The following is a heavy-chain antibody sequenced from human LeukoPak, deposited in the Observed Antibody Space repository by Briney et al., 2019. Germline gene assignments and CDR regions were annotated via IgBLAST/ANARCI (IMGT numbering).Heavy chain of an antibody. CDR2: VSGSGGST. V-gene: IGHV3-23*01. CDR3: AKDATLWWWSVPDY. D-gene: IGHD2-21*01. Sequence: GGSLRLSCAASGFPFNNYAMSWVRQAPGKGLEWVSAVSGSGGSTYYADSVKGRFTISRDNSKNTLYLQMNSLRAEDTAVYYCAKDATLWWWSVPDYWGQGTLVTVSS. CDR1: GFPFNNYA. J-gene: IGHJ4*02.